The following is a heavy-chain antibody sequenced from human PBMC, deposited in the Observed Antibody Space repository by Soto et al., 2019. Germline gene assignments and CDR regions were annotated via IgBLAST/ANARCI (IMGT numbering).Heavy chain of an antibody. Sequence: SVKVSCKASGFTFTSSAVQWVRQARGQRLEWIGWIVVGSGNTNYAQKFQERVTITRDMSTSTAYMELSSLRSEDTAVYYCAAGDIYSPYGMDVWGQGTTVTVSS. CDR3: AAGDIYSPYGMDV. CDR1: GFTFTSSA. CDR2: IVVGSGNT. V-gene: IGHV1-58*01. D-gene: IGHD2-15*01. J-gene: IGHJ6*02.